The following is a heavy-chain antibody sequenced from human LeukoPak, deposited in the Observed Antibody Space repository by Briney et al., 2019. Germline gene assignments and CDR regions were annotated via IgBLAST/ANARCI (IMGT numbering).Heavy chain of an antibody. CDR2: INHSGST. Sequence: SETLSLTCAVYGGSFSGYYWSWIRQPPGKGLEWIGEINHSGSTNYNPFLKSRVTISVDTSKNQFSLKLSSVTAADTAVYYCARRKAVDTAMVTAGDYFDYWGQGTLVTVSS. CDR1: GGSFSGYY. D-gene: IGHD5-18*01. V-gene: IGHV4-34*01. J-gene: IGHJ4*02. CDR3: ARRKAVDTAMVTAGDYFDY.